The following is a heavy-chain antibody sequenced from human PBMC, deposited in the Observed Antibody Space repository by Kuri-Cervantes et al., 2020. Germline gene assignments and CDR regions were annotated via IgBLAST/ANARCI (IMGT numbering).Heavy chain of an antibody. D-gene: IGHD5-24*01. V-gene: IGHV1-8*01. CDR3: ARDGYNLEGVDY. CDR2: MNPNSGNT. J-gene: IGHJ4*02. CDR1: GYTFTSYD. Sequence: ASVKVSCKASGYTFTSYDINWVRQATGQGLEWMGWMNPNSGNTGYAQKFQGRVTMTRDTSISTAYMELSSLRSEDTAVYYCARDGYNLEGVDYWGQGTLVTVSS.